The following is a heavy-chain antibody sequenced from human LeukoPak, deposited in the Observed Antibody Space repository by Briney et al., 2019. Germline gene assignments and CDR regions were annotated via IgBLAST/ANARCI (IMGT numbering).Heavy chain of an antibody. Sequence: GGSLRLSCAASGFALSSHWMTRVRQVPGRGPEWVANVNRDGSETYYLDSVKGRFTISKDNAKNSLYLQMNSLRAEDTALYHCARNNGMDVWGQGTTVIVSS. CDR3: ARNNGMDV. V-gene: IGHV3-7*03. J-gene: IGHJ6*02. CDR2: VNRDGSET. CDR1: GFALSSHW.